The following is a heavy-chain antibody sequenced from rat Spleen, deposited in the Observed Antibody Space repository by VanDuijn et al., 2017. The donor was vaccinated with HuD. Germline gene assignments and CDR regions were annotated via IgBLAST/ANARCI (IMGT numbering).Heavy chain of an antibody. J-gene: IGHJ3*01. V-gene: IGHV2-30*01. CDR2: IWTGGST. CDR3: ATHGAMGPHWFTF. Sequence: QVQLKESGPGLVQPSQTLSLTCTVAGFSLTSYNVHWVRQPPGKGLEWMGIIWTGGSTAYNSLLKSRLSINRDTSKSQVFLKMNSLRSDDTATYYCATHGAMGPHWFTFWGQGTLVTVSS. D-gene: IGHD1-7*01. CDR1: GFSLTSYN.